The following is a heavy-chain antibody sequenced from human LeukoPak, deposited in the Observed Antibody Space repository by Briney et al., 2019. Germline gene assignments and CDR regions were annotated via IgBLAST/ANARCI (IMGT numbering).Heavy chain of an antibody. J-gene: IGHJ4*02. Sequence: SETLSLTCTVSGYSITSGYYWGWIRQPPGKGLEWIGRIYTSGSTNYNPSLKSRVTMSVDTSKNQFSLKLSSVTAADTAVYYCAREVGYYGSGTLALWSQGTLVTVSS. CDR1: GYSITSGYY. CDR2: IYTSGST. V-gene: IGHV4-38-2*02. CDR3: AREVGYYGSGTLAL. D-gene: IGHD3-10*01.